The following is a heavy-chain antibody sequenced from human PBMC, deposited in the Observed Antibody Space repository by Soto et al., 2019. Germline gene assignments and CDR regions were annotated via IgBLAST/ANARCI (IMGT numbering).Heavy chain of an antibody. Sequence: QLQLQESGSGLVKPSQTLSLTCAVSGGSISSGGYSWSWIRQPPGKGLEWIGYIYHSGSTYYNPSLKSXXXXXXXXXXXXXXXXXXXXXXXXXXVYYXXXXXXXGAVAADYWGQGTLVTVSS. J-gene: IGHJ4*02. CDR1: GGSISSGGYS. CDR3: XXXXXXGAVAADY. V-gene: IGHV4-30-2*01. CDR2: IYHSGST. D-gene: IGHD6-19*01.